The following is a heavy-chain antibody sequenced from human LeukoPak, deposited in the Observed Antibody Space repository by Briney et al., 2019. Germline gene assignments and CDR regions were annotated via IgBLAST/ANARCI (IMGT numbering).Heavy chain of an antibody. Sequence: GRSLRLSCAASGFTFDDYAMHWVRQAPGKGLEWVSGISWNSGSIGYADSVKGRFTISRDNAKNSLYLQMNSLRAEDTALYYCAKSPYYDILTGYYMFDPWGQGTLVTVSS. CDR1: GFTFDDYA. D-gene: IGHD3-9*01. CDR2: ISWNSGSI. J-gene: IGHJ5*02. V-gene: IGHV3-9*01. CDR3: AKSPYYDILTGYYMFDP.